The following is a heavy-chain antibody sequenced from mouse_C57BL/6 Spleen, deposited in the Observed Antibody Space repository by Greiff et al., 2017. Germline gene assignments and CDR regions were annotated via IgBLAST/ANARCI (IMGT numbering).Heavy chain of an antibody. CDR1: GYTFTDYE. V-gene: IGHV1-15*01. CDR3: TRYSNTWFAY. Sequence: VQRVESGAELVRPGASVTLSCKASGYTFTDYEMHWVKQTPVHGLEWIGAIDPETGGTAYNQKFKGKAILTADKSSSTAYMELRSLTSEDSAVYYCTRYSNTWFAYWGQGTLVTVSA. J-gene: IGHJ3*01. D-gene: IGHD2-5*01. CDR2: IDPETGGT.